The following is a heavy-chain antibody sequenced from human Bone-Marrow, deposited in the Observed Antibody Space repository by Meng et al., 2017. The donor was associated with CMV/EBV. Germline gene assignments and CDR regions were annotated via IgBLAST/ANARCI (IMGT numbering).Heavy chain of an antibody. V-gene: IGHV4-38-2*02. CDR2: IYHSGST. CDR1: GYSISSGYY. CDR3: AREPRSHSY. Sequence: SETLSLTCTVSGYSISSGYYWGWIRQPPGKGLEWIGSIYHSGSTYYNPSLKSRVTISVDTSKNQFPLKLSSVTAADTAVYYCAREPRSHSYWGQGTLVTVSS. J-gene: IGHJ4*02. D-gene: IGHD1-14*01.